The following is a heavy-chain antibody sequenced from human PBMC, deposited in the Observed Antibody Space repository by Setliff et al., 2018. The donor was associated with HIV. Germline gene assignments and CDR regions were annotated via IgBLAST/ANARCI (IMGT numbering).Heavy chain of an antibody. V-gene: IGHV4-30-4*01. Sequence: SETLSLTCTASYDTISTADYYWSWIRQPPGKGLEWIGYIYYTGSTYYNPSLKSRLTISIDTSKNQFSLKLTSVTAADTAVYYCARDLGGPRNFDNWGQGTLVTVSS. CDR3: ARDLGGPRNFDN. CDR2: IYYTGST. D-gene: IGHD2-15*01. CDR1: YDTISTADYY. J-gene: IGHJ4*02.